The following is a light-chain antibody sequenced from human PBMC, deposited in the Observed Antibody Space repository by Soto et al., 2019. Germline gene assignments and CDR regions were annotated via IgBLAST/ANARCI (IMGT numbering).Light chain of an antibody. CDR2: TAS. CDR3: QQSFSTPYT. V-gene: IGKV1-39*01. CDR1: QRINKY. Sequence: DIQMTQSPSSLSASVGDSLTIPCRASQRINKYLNWYQQRSGRXPRXXIHTASSLHSGVPSRFSGSGSGSDLTITISSLQPEDCETYFCQQSFSTPYTFGQGTKVDIK. J-gene: IGKJ2*01.